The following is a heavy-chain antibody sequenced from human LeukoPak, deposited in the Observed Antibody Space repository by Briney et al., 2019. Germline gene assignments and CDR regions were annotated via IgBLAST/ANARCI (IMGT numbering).Heavy chain of an antibody. Sequence: GGSLRLSCAASGFTFSNYAMTWVRQAPGKGLEWVSSISGSGGSTYYADSVKGRFTISRDNSKNTLYLQMNSLRAEDTAVCYCAKSTAAGREAFDIWGQGTMVSVSS. J-gene: IGHJ3*02. V-gene: IGHV3-23*01. CDR1: GFTFSNYA. CDR3: AKSTAAGREAFDI. CDR2: ISGSGGST. D-gene: IGHD6-13*01.